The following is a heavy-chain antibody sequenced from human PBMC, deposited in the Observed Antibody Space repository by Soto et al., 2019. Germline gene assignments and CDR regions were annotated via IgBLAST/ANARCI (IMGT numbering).Heavy chain of an antibody. CDR1: GGTFSSYA. Sequence: SVKVSCKASGGTFSSYAISWVRQAPGQGLEWMGGIIPIFGTANYAQKFQGRVTITADESTSTAYMELSSLRSEDTAVYYCASPGSWSGYYTSLNYYYYGMDVWGQGTTVTVYS. CDR3: ASPGSWSGYYTSLNYYYYGMDV. CDR2: IIPIFGTA. D-gene: IGHD3-3*01. V-gene: IGHV1-69*13. J-gene: IGHJ6*02.